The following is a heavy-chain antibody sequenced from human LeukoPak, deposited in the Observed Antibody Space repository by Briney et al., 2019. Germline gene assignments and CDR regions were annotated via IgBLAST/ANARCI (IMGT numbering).Heavy chain of an antibody. CDR3: ARVDVDIVATTYFDY. V-gene: IGHV1-18*01. J-gene: IGHJ4*02. Sequence: EASVKVSCKASGYTFTSYGISWVRQAPGQGLEWMGWISAYNGNTNYAQKLQGRVTMTTDTSTSTAYMELRSLRSDDTAVYYCARVDVDIVATTYFDYRGQGTLVTVSS. D-gene: IGHD5-12*01. CDR1: GYTFTSYG. CDR2: ISAYNGNT.